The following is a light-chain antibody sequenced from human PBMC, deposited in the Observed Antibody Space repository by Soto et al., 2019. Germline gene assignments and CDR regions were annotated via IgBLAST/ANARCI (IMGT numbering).Light chain of an antibody. J-gene: IGLJ2*01. CDR1: SSDIGGYNY. CDR2: EVS. V-gene: IGLV2-14*01. Sequence: QSALTQPASVSGSPGQSITMSCTGTSSDIGGYNYVSWYQQRPGKAPKLLIYEVSNRPSGVSDRFSGSKSGNTASLTISGLQAGDEATYHCSSYTNSSTHVVFGGVTQLTVL. CDR3: SSYTNSSTHVV.